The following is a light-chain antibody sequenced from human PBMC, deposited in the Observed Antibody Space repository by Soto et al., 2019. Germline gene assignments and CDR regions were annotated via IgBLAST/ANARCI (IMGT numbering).Light chain of an antibody. CDR2: DIF. Sequence: EVVLRQSPATLSVSPSPRNALXRRASQGIGDTLAWYQHKPGQAPRLVIYDIFTRATGVPTRISGSGSGTEFTLTISSLQSEDFAVYYCQQYNSWPLTFGGGTKVDIK. V-gene: IGKV3D-15*01. CDR3: QQYNSWPLT. J-gene: IGKJ4*01. CDR1: QGIGDT.